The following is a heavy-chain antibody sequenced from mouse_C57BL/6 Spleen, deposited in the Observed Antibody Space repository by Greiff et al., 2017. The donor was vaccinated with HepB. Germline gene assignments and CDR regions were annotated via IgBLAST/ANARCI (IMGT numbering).Heavy chain of an antibody. D-gene: IGHD1-1*01. CDR2: INPSTGGT. CDR1: GYSFTGYY. V-gene: IGHV1-42*01. Sequence: VQLQQSGPELVKPGASVKISCKASGYSFTGYYMNWVKQSPEKSLEWIGEINPSTGGTTYNQKFKAKATLTVDKSSSTAYMQLKSLTSEDSAVYYCARGGFTTGVATDYAMDYWGQGTSVTVSS. CDR3: ARGGFTTGVATDYAMDY. J-gene: IGHJ4*01.